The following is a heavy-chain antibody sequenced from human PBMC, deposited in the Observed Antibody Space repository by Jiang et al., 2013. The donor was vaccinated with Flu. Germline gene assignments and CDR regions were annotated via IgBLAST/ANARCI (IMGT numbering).Heavy chain of an antibody. CDR1: GFTFNNAW. J-gene: IGHJ4*02. CDR3: TGGRQWLEYYFDY. CDR2: IKSKPYGGTT. V-gene: IGHV3-15*01. Sequence: SLTLSCAASGFTFNNAWMSWVRQAPGKGLEWVGRIKSKPYGGTTEYAASVKGRFTISRDDSKSIAYLQMNSLKSEDTGVYYCTGGRQWLEYYFDYWGQGTLVTVSS. D-gene: IGHD6-19*01.